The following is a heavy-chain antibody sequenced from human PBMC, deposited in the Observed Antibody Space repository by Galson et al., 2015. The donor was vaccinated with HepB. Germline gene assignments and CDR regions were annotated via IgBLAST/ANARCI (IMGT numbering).Heavy chain of an antibody. CDR1: GFTFSSYG. CDR3: ARAGKQLTYYYYYGMDV. D-gene: IGHD6-13*01. CDR2: ISYDGSNK. V-gene: IGHV3-30*19. Sequence: SLRLSCAASGFTFSSYGMHWVRQAPGKGLEWVAVISYDGSNKYYADSVKGRFTISRDNSKNTLYLQMNSLRAEDTAVYYCARAGKQLTYYYYYGMDVWGQGTTVTVSS. J-gene: IGHJ6*02.